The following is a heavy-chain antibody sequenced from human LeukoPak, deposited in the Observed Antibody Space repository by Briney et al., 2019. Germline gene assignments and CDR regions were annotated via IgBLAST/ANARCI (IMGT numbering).Heavy chain of an antibody. J-gene: IGHJ4*02. D-gene: IGHD3-10*01. CDR3: AKDYGSGSYGTDY. CDR1: GYTFTSYG. Sequence: ASVKVSCKASGYTFTSYGINWVRQAPGQGLEWMGWISTYNENTNYAQKLQGRVALTTDTSTRTAYMELRSLRSDDTAVYYCAKDYGSGSYGTDYWGQGTLVTVSS. CDR2: ISTYNENT. V-gene: IGHV1-18*01.